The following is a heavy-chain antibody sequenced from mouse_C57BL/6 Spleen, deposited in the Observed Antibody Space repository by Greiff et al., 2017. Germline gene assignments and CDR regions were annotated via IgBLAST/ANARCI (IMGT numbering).Heavy chain of an antibody. V-gene: IGHV1-80*01. CDR3: ARGITTVVAPVDY. D-gene: IGHD1-1*01. CDR1: GYAFSSYW. Sequence: VQLQQSGAELVKPGASVKISCKASGYAFSSYWMNWVKPRPGQGLEWIGQIYPGDGDPNYNGKFKGKATLTADKSSSTAYMQLSSLTSEDSAVYVCARGITTVVAPVDYWGQGTTLTVSS. J-gene: IGHJ2*01. CDR2: IYPGDGDP.